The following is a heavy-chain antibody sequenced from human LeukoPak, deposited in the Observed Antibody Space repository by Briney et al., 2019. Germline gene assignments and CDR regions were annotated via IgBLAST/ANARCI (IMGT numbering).Heavy chain of an antibody. CDR2: INTNTGNP. Sequence: ASVKVSCKASGYTFTSYAMNWVRQAPGQGLEWMGWINTNTGNPTYAQGFTGRFAFSLDTSVSTAYLQISSLKAEDTAVYYCARKGGLHYYDSSGYSLYYFDYWGQGPLVTVSS. J-gene: IGHJ4*02. CDR3: ARKGGLHYYDSSGYSLYYFDY. V-gene: IGHV7-4-1*02. D-gene: IGHD3-22*01. CDR1: GYTFTSYA.